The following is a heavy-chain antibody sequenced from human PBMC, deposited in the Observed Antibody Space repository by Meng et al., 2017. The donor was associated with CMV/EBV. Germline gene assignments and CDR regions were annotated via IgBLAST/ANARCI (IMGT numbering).Heavy chain of an antibody. D-gene: IGHD3-10*02. V-gene: IGHV4-59*01. Sequence: QGSGPGLVKRSGTMSRTGTDSGGYISNYYWSWIRQPPGKGLEWIGYNYYSGSTNYNPSLKSRVTISVDTSKNQFSLKLSSVTAADTAGYYCARDSRFGLDPWGQGTLVTVSS. CDR2: NYYSGST. CDR1: GGYISNYY. CDR3: ARDSRFGLDP. J-gene: IGHJ5*02.